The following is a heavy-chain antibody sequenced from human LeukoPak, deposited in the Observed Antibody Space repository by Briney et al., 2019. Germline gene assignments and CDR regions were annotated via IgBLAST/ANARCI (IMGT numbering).Heavy chain of an antibody. J-gene: IGHJ4*02. CDR3: ARQNDFRLDY. V-gene: IGHV5-51*01. Sequence: GLSLTISCTGPGYTVSSYWIGWVRHVRRQGLEWMRIIYPGDSDTRYSPSLQGQVTISVDTSSGTAYLQWSSLKASDTAIYYCARQNDFRLDYWGQGTLVTVSS. D-gene: IGHD3-3*01. CDR2: IYPGDSDT. CDR1: GYTVSSYW.